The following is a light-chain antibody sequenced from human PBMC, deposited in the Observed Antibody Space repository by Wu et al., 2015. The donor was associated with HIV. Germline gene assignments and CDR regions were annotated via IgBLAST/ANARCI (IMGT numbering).Light chain of an antibody. Sequence: EIVLTQSPATLSLSPGERATLSRRASQSVSGYLAWYQQRPGQAPRLLIYDASTRATGIPARFSGSGSGTDFTLTINSLEPEDFAVYYCQQGSNWPWTFGQGTKVEIK. CDR2: DAS. J-gene: IGKJ1*01. V-gene: IGKV3-11*01. CDR3: QQGSNWPWT. CDR1: QSVSGY.